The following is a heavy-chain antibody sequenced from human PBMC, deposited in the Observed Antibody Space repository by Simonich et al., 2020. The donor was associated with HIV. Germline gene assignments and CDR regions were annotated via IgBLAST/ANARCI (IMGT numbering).Heavy chain of an antibody. CDR3: ARGCYQRLYYFDY. J-gene: IGHJ4*02. Sequence: QVQLQQWGAGLLKPSETLSLTCAVYGGSFSGYYWSWVRRPPGKGLEWIGEINHSGSTNYNPSLKSRVTISVDTSKNQFSLKLSSVTAADTAVYYCARGCYQRLYYFDYWGQGTLVTVSS. D-gene: IGHD2-15*01. V-gene: IGHV4-34*01. CDR1: GGSFSGYY. CDR2: INHSGST.